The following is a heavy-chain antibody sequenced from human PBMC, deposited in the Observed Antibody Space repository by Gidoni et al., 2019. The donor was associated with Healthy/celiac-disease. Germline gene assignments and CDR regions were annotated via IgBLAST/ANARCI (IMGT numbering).Heavy chain of an antibody. CDR2: ISYDGSNK. CDR3: ARDRYYGSGSYSFIDY. J-gene: IGHJ4*02. V-gene: IGHV3-30-3*01. CDR1: GFTFSRYA. D-gene: IGHD3-10*01. Sequence: QVQLVESGGGVVQPGRSLRLSCAASGFTFSRYAMPWVRPAPGKGLEWVAVISYDGSNKYYADSVKGRFTISRDNSKNTLYLQMNSLRAEDTAVYYCARDRYYGSGSYSFIDYWGQGTLVTVSS.